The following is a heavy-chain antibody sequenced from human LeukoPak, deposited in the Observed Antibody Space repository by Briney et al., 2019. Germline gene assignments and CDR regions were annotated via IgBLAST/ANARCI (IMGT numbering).Heavy chain of an antibody. Sequence: ASVKVSCKASGYTFTSYGISWVRQAPGQGLEWMGWISAYNGNTNYAQKFQGRVTITRNTSISTAYMELSSLRSEDTAVYYCARAWTGYSSGPSTPWGQGTLVTVSS. D-gene: IGHD6-19*01. CDR2: ISAYNGNT. CDR3: ARAWTGYSSGPSTP. V-gene: IGHV1-18*01. CDR1: GYTFTSYG. J-gene: IGHJ5*02.